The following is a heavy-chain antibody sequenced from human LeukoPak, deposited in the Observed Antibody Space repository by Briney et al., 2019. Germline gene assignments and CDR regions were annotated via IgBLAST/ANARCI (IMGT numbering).Heavy chain of an antibody. J-gene: IGHJ4*02. Sequence: GGSLRLSCAASGFTFSSYAMSWVRQAPGKGLEWVSAISGSGGSTYYADSVKGRFTISRDNSKNTLYLQMNSLRAEDTAVYYCAKDWKYYSSGWLLDYWGQGTLVTVSS. CDR1: GFTFSSYA. D-gene: IGHD6-19*01. V-gene: IGHV3-23*01. CDR2: ISGSGGST. CDR3: AKDWKYYSSGWLLDY.